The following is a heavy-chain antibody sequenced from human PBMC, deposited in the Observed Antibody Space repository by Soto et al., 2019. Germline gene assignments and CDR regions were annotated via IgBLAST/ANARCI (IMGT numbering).Heavy chain of an antibody. CDR1: GFTFSSYA. J-gene: IGHJ4*02. V-gene: IGHV3-30*18. CDR2: ISYDGSNK. Sequence: QVQLVESGGGVVQPGKSLRLSCAGSGFTFSSYAMDWVRQAPGEGLEWVAVISYDGSNKYYADSVKGRFTISRDNSKNTLYLQMSSLRADDTAVYYCAKDRMGAGVRGYFDYWGQGTLVNVSS. CDR3: AKDRMGAGVRGYFDY. D-gene: IGHD3-10*01.